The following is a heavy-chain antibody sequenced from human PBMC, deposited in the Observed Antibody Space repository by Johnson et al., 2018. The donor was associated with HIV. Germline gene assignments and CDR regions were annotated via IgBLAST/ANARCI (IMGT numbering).Heavy chain of an antibody. Sequence: QVQLVESGGGVVHPGGSLRLSCAASGFTFSTFAIHWVRQAPGKGLDCVAVISYDGINKYYSDSVKGRFTISRDNAKNSLYLQMNSLRAEDTAVYFCVRDRGTVVIWSDAFDMWGQGTMVTVSS. D-gene: IGHD3-22*01. J-gene: IGHJ3*02. CDR1: GFTFSTFA. CDR3: VRDRGTVVIWSDAFDM. CDR2: ISYDGINK. V-gene: IGHV3-30-3*01.